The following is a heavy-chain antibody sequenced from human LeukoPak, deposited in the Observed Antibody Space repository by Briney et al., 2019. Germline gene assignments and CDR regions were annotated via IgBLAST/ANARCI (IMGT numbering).Heavy chain of an antibody. D-gene: IGHD1-26*01. CDR3: AKGEGDSGSLAANDY. Sequence: LTGGSLRLSCAASGFTFSSYWMSWVRQAPGKGLEWVANIKQDGSEKYYADSVKGRFTISRDNSKNTLYLQMNSLRAEDTAVYYCAKGEGDSGSLAANDYWGQGTLVTVSS. J-gene: IGHJ4*02. CDR2: IKQDGSEK. V-gene: IGHV3-7*01. CDR1: GFTFSSYW.